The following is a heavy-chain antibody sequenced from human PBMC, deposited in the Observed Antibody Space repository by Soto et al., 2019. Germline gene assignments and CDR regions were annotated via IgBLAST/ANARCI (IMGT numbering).Heavy chain of an antibody. CDR1: GVTVSDI. Sequence: EVQLVETGGGLIQPGGSLKLSCSVAGVTVSDIMSWVRQAPGKGLECVSFIHSDGSTHYTDSVRGRFTISRDNSKNTLYLQMDRLRVDHTAVYFCARDASGPFDYWGQGTLVTVSS. CDR3: ARDASGPFDY. D-gene: IGHD6-19*01. CDR2: IHSDGST. J-gene: IGHJ4*02. V-gene: IGHV3-53*02.